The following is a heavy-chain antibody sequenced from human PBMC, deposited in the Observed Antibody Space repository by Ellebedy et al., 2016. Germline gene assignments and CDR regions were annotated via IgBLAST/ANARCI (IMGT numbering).Heavy chain of an antibody. CDR2: ISSSSSYI. CDR3: AKSSGSYYDYYYYMDV. J-gene: IGHJ6*03. V-gene: IGHV3-21*01. CDR1: GFTFSSYS. D-gene: IGHD1-26*01. Sequence: GGSLRLSXAASGFTFSSYSMNWVRQAPGKGLEWVSSISSSSSYIYYADSVKGRFTISRDNAKNSLYLQMNSLRAEDTAVYYCAKSSGSYYDYYYYMDVWGKGTTVTVSS.